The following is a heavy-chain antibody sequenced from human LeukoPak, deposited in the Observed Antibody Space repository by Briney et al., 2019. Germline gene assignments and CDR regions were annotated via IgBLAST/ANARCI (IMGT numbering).Heavy chain of an antibody. V-gene: IGHV3-49*03. CDR3: TRDRGAYNLYDY. Sequence: GGSLRLSCTASGFTFGDYAMSWIRQAPGKGLEWVGLIRSKAYGETADYAASVKGRFTISRDDSKAIAYLQMNSLKTEDTAVYHCTRDRGAYNLYDYWGQGTLVTVSS. CDR2: IRSKAYGETA. D-gene: IGHD1-1*01. J-gene: IGHJ4*02. CDR1: GFTFGDYA.